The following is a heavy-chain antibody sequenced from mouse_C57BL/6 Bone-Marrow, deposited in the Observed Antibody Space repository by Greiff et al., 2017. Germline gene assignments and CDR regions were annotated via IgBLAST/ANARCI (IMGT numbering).Heavy chain of an antibody. D-gene: IGHD2-2*01. J-gene: IGHJ1*03. CDR2: ISNLAYSI. V-gene: IGHV5-15*01. Sequence: EVQLVESGGGLVQPGGSLKLSCAASGFTFSDYGMAWVRQAPRKGPEWVAFISNLAYSIYYADTVTGRFTLSRENAQNTMYLEMSSLRSEYTAMYYCASRGRVYGYDWYFDVWGTGTTVTVSS. CDR1: GFTFSDYG. CDR3: ASRGRVYGYDWYFDV.